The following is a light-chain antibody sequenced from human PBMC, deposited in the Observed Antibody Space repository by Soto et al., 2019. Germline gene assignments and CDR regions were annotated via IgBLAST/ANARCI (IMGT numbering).Light chain of an antibody. CDR2: GAS. CDR1: QTIDTN. CDR3: QQYNNRPPWT. Sequence: EIVMTQSPGTLSVSPGERATLSCRASQTIDTNLAWYQQKPGQAPRLLIFGASTRATGIPARFSGSGSGTEFSLTITSLQSEDFAPYYCQQYNNRPPWTFGQGTKVEVK. J-gene: IGKJ1*01. V-gene: IGKV3-15*01.